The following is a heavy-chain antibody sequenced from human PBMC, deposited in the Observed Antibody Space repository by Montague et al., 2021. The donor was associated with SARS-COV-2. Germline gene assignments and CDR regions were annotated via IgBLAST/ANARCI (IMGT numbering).Heavy chain of an antibody. V-gene: IGHV4-34*01. CDR3: SRGAPGY. CDR1: GGSISSYY. Sequence: SETLSLTCAVSGGSISSYYWSWIRRLPGKGLEWIGRISHSGRANYNPSLKSRVTISVDTAKNQFSLKLSSVMVADTAVYYCSRGAPGYWGQGALVTVSS. J-gene: IGHJ4*02. CDR2: ISHSGRA.